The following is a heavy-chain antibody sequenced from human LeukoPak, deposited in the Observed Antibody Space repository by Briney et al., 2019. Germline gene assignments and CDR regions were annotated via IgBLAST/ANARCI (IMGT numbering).Heavy chain of an antibody. J-gene: IGHJ3*02. CDR1: GFTFSSYS. CDR3: ARDIVVVPAAQPLDAFDI. V-gene: IGHV3-21*01. CDR2: ISSSSSYI. D-gene: IGHD2-2*01. Sequence: GGSLRLSCAASGFTFSSYSMNWVRQAPGKGLEWVSSISSSSSYIYYADSVKGRFTISRDNAKNSLYLQMNSLRAEDTAVYYCARDIVVVPAAQPLDAFDIWGQGTMVTVSS.